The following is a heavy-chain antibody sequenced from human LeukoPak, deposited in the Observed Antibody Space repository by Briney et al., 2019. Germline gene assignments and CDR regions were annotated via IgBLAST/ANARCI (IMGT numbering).Heavy chain of an antibody. CDR3: ARIVTMVRGVIRRRFDP. J-gene: IGHJ5*02. CDR2: IYHSGST. V-gene: IGHV4-4*02. D-gene: IGHD3-10*01. CDR1: GGSISSSNW. Sequence: SGTLSLTCAVSGGSISSSNWWSWVRQPPGKGLEWIGEIYHSGSTNYNPSLKSRVTISVDKSKNQFSLKLSSVTAADTAVYYCARIVTMVRGVIRRRFDPWGQGTLVTVSS.